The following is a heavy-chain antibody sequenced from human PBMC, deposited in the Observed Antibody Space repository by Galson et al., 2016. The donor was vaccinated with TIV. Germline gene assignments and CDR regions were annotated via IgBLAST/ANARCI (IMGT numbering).Heavy chain of an antibody. CDR2: FFHPGAV. D-gene: IGHD2-21*02. CDR1: GYSINSHYF. V-gene: IGHV4-38-2*02. CDR3: TRHIGGDFGDY. J-gene: IGHJ4*02. Sequence: ETLSLPCTVSGYSINSHYFWAWLRQPPGKGLEWIGSFFHPGAVYYNPSLERRVTMSGDTSKNHFSLRLTSVTAADTAINYCTRHIGGDFGDYVGQGILVTVSS.